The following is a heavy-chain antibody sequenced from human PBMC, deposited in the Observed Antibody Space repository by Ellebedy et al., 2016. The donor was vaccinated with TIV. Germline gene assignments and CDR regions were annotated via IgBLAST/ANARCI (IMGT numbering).Heavy chain of an antibody. J-gene: IGHJ4*02. CDR1: GYSFTSYW. CDR3: VRQAHGNYGLY. CDR2: IYPGDSDT. V-gene: IGHV5-51*01. Sequence: PGGSLRLSCKGSGYSFTSYWIGWVRQMPGKGLEWVGIIYPGDSDTRYSPSFEGQVTIWADKSINTAYLQWSSLRASDSAIYYCVRQAHGNYGLYWGQGTLVTVSS. D-gene: IGHD4-17*01.